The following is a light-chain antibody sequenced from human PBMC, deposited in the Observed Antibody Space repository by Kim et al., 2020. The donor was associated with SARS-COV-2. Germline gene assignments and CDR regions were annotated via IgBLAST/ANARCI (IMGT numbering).Light chain of an antibody. V-gene: IGLV6-57*02. J-gene: IGLJ3*02. CDR1: GGRIASSF. Sequence: NFMLTQPHSVSESPGKTVTISCTGSGGRIASSFVQWYQQRPGSAPTTVIYEDNQRPSGVPDRFSGSIDSSSNSASLTISGLKTDDEADYYCQSYGSGTWVFGGGTQLTVL. CDR2: EDN. CDR3: QSYGSGTWV.